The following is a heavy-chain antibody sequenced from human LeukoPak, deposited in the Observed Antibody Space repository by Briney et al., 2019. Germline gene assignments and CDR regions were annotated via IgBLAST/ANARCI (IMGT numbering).Heavy chain of an antibody. J-gene: IGHJ4*02. CDR3: AMGRRDGYNFPFDY. CDR1: GLTFSSYD. V-gene: IGHV3-13*01. D-gene: IGHD5-24*01. Sequence: GGSLRLSCAASGLTFSSYDMHWVRQSTGQGLEWVSAIGPGGETYCSGSVKGRFTISREMAKNSFYLQMNSLTAGDTAVYYCAMGRRDGYNFPFDYWGQGTLVTVSS. CDR2: IGPGGET.